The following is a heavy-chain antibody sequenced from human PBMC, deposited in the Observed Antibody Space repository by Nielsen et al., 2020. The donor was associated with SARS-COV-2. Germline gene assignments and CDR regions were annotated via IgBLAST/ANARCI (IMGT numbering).Heavy chain of an antibody. J-gene: IGHJ6*02. CDR3: ARDRRDLVPDYYLDQSFYGLDV. Sequence: WIRQPPGKGLEWIGYIYYSGSTYYNPSLKGRVTISVDTSKNQFSLKLSSVTAADTAVYYCARDRRDLVPDYYLDQSFYGLDVWGQGTTVTVSS. CDR2: IYYSGST. D-gene: IGHD3-9*01. V-gene: IGHV4-31*02.